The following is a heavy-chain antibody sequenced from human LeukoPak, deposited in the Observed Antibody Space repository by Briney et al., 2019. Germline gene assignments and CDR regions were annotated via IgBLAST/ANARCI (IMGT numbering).Heavy chain of an antibody. J-gene: IGHJ6*02. V-gene: IGHV3-74*01. CDR1: GFTFSSHW. Sequence: GGSLRLSCAASGFTFSSHWMHWVRQAPGKGLVWISRISSDGSTTDYADSAKGRFTISRDSAKKTLYLQMHSLRADDSAVYYCTRDRSPSEYTNYERAYYYGMDVWGQGTTVTVSS. CDR2: ISSDGSTT. CDR3: TRDRSPSEYTNYERAYYYGMDV. D-gene: IGHD1-7*01.